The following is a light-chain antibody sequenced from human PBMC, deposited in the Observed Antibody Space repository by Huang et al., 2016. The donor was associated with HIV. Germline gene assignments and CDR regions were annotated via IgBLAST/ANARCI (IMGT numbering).Light chain of an antibody. J-gene: IGKJ1*01. CDR3: QHYDNLRT. CDR2: DAS. CDR1: QDISNY. Sequence: DIQMTQSPSSLSASVGDRVTITCQASQDISNYLNWYQQKPGKAPKLLIYDASHLEKGVSSRFSGSGSGTDFTFTISSLQPEDIATYYCQHYDNLRTFGQGTKVEIK. V-gene: IGKV1-33*01.